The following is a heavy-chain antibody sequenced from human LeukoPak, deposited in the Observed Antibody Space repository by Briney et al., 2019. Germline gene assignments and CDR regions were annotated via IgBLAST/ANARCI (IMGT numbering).Heavy chain of an antibody. J-gene: IGHJ4*02. V-gene: IGHV1-8*03. CDR3: AREVYYDSSGYYN. Sequence: GASVKVSCKASGYTFTSYDINWVRQAPGQGLEWMGWMNPNNGNTGYAQKFQGRVTITRNASISTAYMELSSLRSEDTAVNYCAREVYYDSSGYYNWGQGTLVTVSS. CDR1: GYTFTSYD. D-gene: IGHD3-22*01. CDR2: MNPNNGNT.